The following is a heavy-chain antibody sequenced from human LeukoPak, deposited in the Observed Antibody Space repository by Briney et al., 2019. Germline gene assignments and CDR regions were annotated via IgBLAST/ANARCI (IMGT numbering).Heavy chain of an antibody. CDR3: ATGPTSPDY. CDR2: ISSSSNTV. Sequence: GGSLRLSCAASGFSFSSFTMNWVRQAPGKGLEWVSYISSSSNTVYYADSVKGRFTISRDNARNSLYLQMNSLRAGDTAVYYCATGPTSPDYWGQGTLVTVSS. V-gene: IGHV3-48*01. CDR1: GFSFSSFT. D-gene: IGHD1-26*01. J-gene: IGHJ4*02.